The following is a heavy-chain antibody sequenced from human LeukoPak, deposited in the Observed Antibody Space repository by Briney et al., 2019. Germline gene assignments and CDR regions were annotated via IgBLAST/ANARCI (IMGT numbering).Heavy chain of an antibody. CDR2: ISGSGGST. J-gene: IGHJ4*02. CDR1: GFTFSSYA. Sequence: GGSLRLFCAASGFTFSSYAMSWVRQAPGKGLEWVSAISGSGGSTYYADSVKGRFTISRDNSKNTLYLQMNSLRAEDTAVYYCAKGPARYNEMVVDYWGQGTLVTVSS. V-gene: IGHV3-23*01. D-gene: IGHD1-1*01. CDR3: AKGPARYNEMVVDY.